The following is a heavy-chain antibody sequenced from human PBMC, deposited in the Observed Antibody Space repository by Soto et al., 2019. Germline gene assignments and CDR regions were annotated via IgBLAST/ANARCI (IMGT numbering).Heavy chain of an antibody. Sequence: ASVKVSCKASGYTFTSCYMHWVRQAPGQGLEWMGIINPSGGSTSYAQKFQGRVTMTRDTSTSTVYMELSSLRSEDTAVYYCARELQYSYGYRRFDPWGQGTLVTVSS. D-gene: IGHD5-18*01. CDR2: INPSGGST. CDR3: ARELQYSYGYRRFDP. V-gene: IGHV1-46*01. CDR1: GYTFTSCY. J-gene: IGHJ5*02.